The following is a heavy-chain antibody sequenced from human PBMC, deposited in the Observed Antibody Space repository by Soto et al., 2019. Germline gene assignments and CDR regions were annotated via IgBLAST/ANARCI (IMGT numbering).Heavy chain of an antibody. CDR2: IIPVFGTA. V-gene: IGHV1-69*06. CDR3: ARVGGELATMRSYFDY. CDR1: GGTFSSYA. D-gene: IGHD3-16*01. J-gene: IGHJ4*02. Sequence: QVQLVQSGAEVKKPGSSVKVSCKASGGTFSSYAISWVRQAPGQGLEWMGGIIPVFGTANYAQKFQGRVTITADKSTSTAYMELSSLRSEDTAVYYCARVGGELATMRSYFDYWGQGTLVTVSS.